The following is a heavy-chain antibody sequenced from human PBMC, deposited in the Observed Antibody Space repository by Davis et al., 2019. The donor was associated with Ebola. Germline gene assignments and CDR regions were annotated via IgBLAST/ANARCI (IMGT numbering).Heavy chain of an antibody. Sequence: GESLKISCVVSGFSFDNSWMAWVRQAPGKGLEWLANMLHDGSEKYSAGPVKGRFTISRDNARNSFYLQMNSLRVEDTAVYYCARDNYWKLDYWGQGILVTVSS. J-gene: IGHJ4*02. V-gene: IGHV3-7*01. CDR1: GFSFDNSW. D-gene: IGHD4-11*01. CDR2: MLHDGSEK. CDR3: ARDNYWKLDY.